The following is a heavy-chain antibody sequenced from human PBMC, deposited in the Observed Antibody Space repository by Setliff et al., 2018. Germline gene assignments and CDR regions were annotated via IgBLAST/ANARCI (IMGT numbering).Heavy chain of an antibody. CDR2: IYYSGTT. V-gene: IGHV4-59*08. CDR1: GGSISSDY. D-gene: IGHD3-9*01. Sequence: SETLSLTCTVSGGSISSDYWSWIRQSPGKGLEWIGYIYYSGTTNYNPSLKSRVIISVDTSKTQFSLRLSSVTAADTAVYYCAHSTTFDLHHDYWGQGALVTVSS. CDR3: AHSTTFDLHHDY. J-gene: IGHJ4*02.